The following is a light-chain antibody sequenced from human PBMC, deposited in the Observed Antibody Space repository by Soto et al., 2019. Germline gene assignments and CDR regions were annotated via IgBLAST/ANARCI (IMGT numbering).Light chain of an antibody. V-gene: IGKV3-20*01. CDR3: QQYGNSPRT. CDR2: GAS. Sequence: EIVLTQSPGTLCLSPGERATLSCRASQTVRNSYLAWYQEKPGQAPRLLIYGASSRATGIPDRFSGSGSGTDFTLTISRLEPEDLAVYYCQQYGNSPRTFGQGNKVEIK. J-gene: IGKJ1*01. CDR1: QTVRNSY.